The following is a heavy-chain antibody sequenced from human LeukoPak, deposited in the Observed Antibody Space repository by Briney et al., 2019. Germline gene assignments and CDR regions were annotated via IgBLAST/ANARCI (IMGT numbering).Heavy chain of an antibody. D-gene: IGHD6-19*01. J-gene: IGHJ4*02. CDR2: INPNSGGT. CDR1: GYTFTGYY. V-gene: IGHV1-2*02. Sequence: ASVKVSCKASGYTFTGYYMHWVRRAPGQGLEWMGWINPNSGGTNYAQKFQGRVTMTRDTSISTAYMELSRLRSDDTAVYYCAAMGSSGLYYFDYWGQGTLVTVSS. CDR3: AAMGSSGLYYFDY.